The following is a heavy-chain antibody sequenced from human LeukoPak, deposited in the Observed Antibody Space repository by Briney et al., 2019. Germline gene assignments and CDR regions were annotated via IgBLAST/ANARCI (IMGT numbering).Heavy chain of an antibody. J-gene: IGHJ3*02. CDR1: GFTFSSYA. V-gene: IGHV3-64D*09. CDR2: ISSNGGST. CDR3: VKMRTYDFWTYDAFDI. Sequence: PGGSLRLSCSASGFTFSSYAMHWVRQAPGKGLEYASAISSNGGSTYYADSVKGRFTISRDNSKNTLYLQMSSLRAEDTAVYYCVKMRTYDFWTYDAFDIWGQGTMVTASS. D-gene: IGHD3-3*01.